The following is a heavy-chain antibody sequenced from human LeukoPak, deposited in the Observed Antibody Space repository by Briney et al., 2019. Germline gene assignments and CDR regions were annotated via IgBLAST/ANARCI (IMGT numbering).Heavy chain of an antibody. CDR2: ISYDGSNK. CDR1: GFTFSSYA. J-gene: IGHJ3*02. D-gene: IGHD1-26*01. Sequence: TGGSLRLSCAASGFTFSSYAMHWVRQAPGKGLEWVAVISYDGSNKYYADSVKGRFTISRDNSKNTLYLQMNSLRAEDTAVYYCAKSGYSGSYGAFDIWGQGTMVTVSS. CDR3: AKSGYSGSYGAFDI. V-gene: IGHV3-30-3*01.